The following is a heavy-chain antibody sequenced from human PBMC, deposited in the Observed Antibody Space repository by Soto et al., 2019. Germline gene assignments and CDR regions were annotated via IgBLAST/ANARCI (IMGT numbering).Heavy chain of an antibody. CDR1: GGSFSGYY. D-gene: IGHD2-15*01. V-gene: IGHV4-34*01. Sequence: PSETLSLTCAVYGGSFSGYYWSWIRQPPGKGLEWIGEINHSGSTNYNPSLKSRVTISVDTSKNQFSLKLSSVTAADTAVYYCARLRMVENWFDPWGQGTLVTVSS. J-gene: IGHJ5*02. CDR3: ARLRMVENWFDP. CDR2: INHSGST.